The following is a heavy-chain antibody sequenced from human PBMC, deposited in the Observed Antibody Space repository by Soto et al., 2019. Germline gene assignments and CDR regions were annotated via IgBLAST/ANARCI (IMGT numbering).Heavy chain of an antibody. CDR1: GASISGFY. J-gene: IGHJ5*02. V-gene: IGHV4-4*07. D-gene: IGHD1-1*01. Sequence: SETLSLTCTVSGASISGFYWSWIRKSAGKGLEWIGRIYTTGTTDYNPSLKSRVMMSVDTSKKQFSLKLRSVTAADTAVYYCVRDGTKTLRDRFDPWGQGISVTVSS. CDR2: IYTTGTT. CDR3: VRDGTKTLRDRFDP.